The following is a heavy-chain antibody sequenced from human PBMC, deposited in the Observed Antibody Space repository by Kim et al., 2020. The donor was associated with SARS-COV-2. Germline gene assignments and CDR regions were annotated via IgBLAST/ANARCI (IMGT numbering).Heavy chain of an antibody. D-gene: IGHD2-15*01. Sequence: GESLKISCKGSGYSFTSYWIGWVRQMPGKGLEWMGIIYPGDSDTRYSPSFQGQVNIPADKSISTANLQWSSLKASDTAMYYCARQRTLRYSCSGGSCYSFGWVDHWGQGTLVTVSP. V-gene: IGHV5-51*01. J-gene: IGHJ4*02. CDR3: ARQRTLRYSCSGGSCYSFGWVDH. CDR1: GYSFTSYW. CDR2: IYPGDSDT.